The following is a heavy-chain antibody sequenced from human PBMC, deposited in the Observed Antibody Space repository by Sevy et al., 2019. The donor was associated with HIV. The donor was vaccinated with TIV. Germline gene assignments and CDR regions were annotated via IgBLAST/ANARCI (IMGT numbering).Heavy chain of an antibody. D-gene: IGHD5-12*01. CDR2: IWYDGSNK. Sequence: GGSLRLSCAASGFSFNTHAMHWVRQAPGKGLEWVAVIWYDGSNKYYADSVKGRFTISRDNSKNTLYLQMNSLRAEDTAVYYCARDGYNRRYYYGMDVWGQGTTVTVSS. V-gene: IGHV3-33*08. J-gene: IGHJ6*02. CDR3: ARDGYNRRYYYGMDV. CDR1: GFSFNTHA.